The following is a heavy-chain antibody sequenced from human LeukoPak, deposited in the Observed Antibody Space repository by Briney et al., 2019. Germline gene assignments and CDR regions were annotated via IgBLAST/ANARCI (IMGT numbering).Heavy chain of an antibody. D-gene: IGHD4-11*01. Sequence: ASVTVSCKASGYTFTGYYIHWVRQAPGQGLEWMGWINPNSGGTNYAQKFQGRVTMTRDTSISTAYMELSRLRSDDTAVYYCARWVGSKYYFDYWGQGTLVTVSS. V-gene: IGHV1-2*02. CDR2: INPNSGGT. CDR1: GYTFTGYY. J-gene: IGHJ4*02. CDR3: ARWVGSKYYFDY.